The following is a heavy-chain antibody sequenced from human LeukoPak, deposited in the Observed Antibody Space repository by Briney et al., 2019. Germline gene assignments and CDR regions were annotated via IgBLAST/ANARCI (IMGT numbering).Heavy chain of an antibody. CDR2: IYYSGST. Sequence: SETLSLTCTVSGGSISSSSYYWGWIRQPPGKGLEWIGSIYYSGSTYYNPSLKSRVTISVDTSKNQFSLKLSSVTAADTAVYYCARSRAGIQPWSPWFDPWGQGTLVTVSS. D-gene: IGHD5-18*01. CDR1: GGSISSSSYY. V-gene: IGHV4-39*07. J-gene: IGHJ5*02. CDR3: ARSRAGIQPWSPWFDP.